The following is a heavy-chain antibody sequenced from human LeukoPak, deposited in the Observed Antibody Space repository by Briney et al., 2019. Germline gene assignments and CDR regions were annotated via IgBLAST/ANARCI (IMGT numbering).Heavy chain of an antibody. Sequence: PSETLSLTCTVSGGSTSSSSYYWGWIRQPPGKGLEWIGSIYYSGSNYYNPSLKSRVTISVDTSKNQFSLKLSSVTAADTAVYYCARDQAGEEIDYWGQGTLVTVSS. J-gene: IGHJ4*02. CDR3: ARDQAGEEIDY. D-gene: IGHD2-21*01. CDR2: IYYSGSN. CDR1: GGSTSSSSYY. V-gene: IGHV4-39*07.